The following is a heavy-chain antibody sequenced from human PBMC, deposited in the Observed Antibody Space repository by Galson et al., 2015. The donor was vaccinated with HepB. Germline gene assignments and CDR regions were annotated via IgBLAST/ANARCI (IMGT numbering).Heavy chain of an antibody. CDR3: ARQPHGDYGDYGAYYFDY. J-gene: IGHJ4*02. Sequence: SLRLSCAASGFTFSSYAMHWVRQAPGKGLEWVAVISYDGSNKYYADSVKGRFTISRDNSKNTLYLQMNSLRAEDTAVYYCARQPHGDYGDYGAYYFDYWGQGTLVTVSS. CDR1: GFTFSSYA. V-gene: IGHV3-30*04. D-gene: IGHD4-17*01. CDR2: ISYDGSNK.